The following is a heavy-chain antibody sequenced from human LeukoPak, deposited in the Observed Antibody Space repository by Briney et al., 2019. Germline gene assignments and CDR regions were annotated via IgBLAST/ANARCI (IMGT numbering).Heavy chain of an antibody. D-gene: IGHD5-24*01. CDR2: IKEDGSVK. CDR1: GFTFSIYW. CDR3: ARRWKLSLDV. J-gene: IGHJ6*02. V-gene: IGHV3-7*01. Sequence: GGSLRLSCAASGFTFSIYWMTWVRQAPGKGLEWVSNIKEDGSVKYYVDSVKGRFTISRDNAKKSLYLQMNNLRGEDTAVYFCARRWKLSLDVWGQGTTVTVCS.